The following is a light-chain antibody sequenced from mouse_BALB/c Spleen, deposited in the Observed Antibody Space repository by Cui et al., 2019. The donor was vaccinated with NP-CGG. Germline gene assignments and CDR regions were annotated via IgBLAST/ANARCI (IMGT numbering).Light chain of an antibody. CDR3: ALWYSNHWV. CDR1: TGAVTTSNY. CDR2: GTN. J-gene: IGLJ1*01. V-gene: IGLV1*01. Sequence: AVLSQVSPLPTSPGETVTLTCRSSTGAVTTSNYANWVQEKPDHLFTGLIGGTNNRAPGVPARFSGSLIGDKAALTITGAQTDDEAIYFCALWYSNHWVFGGGTKLTVL.